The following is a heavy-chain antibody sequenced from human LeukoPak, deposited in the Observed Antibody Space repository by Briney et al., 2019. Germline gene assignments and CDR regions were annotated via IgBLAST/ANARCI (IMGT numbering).Heavy chain of an antibody. CDR2: INPNSGGT. J-gene: IGHJ6*02. Sequence: ASVKVSCKASGYTFTGYCMHWVRQAPGQGLEWMRWINPNSGGTNYAQKFQGRVTMTRDTSISTAYMELSRLRSDDTAVYYCAIDKTTYYYYGMDVWGQGTTVTVSS. V-gene: IGHV1-2*02. CDR3: AIDKTTYYYYGMDV. D-gene: IGHD1-14*01. CDR1: GYTFTGYC.